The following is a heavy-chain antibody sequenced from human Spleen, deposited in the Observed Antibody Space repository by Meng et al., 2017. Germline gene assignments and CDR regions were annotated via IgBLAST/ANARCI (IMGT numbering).Heavy chain of an antibody. Sequence: QVQLAQSGAEVKTPGASVKVSCKASGYTFNSYGISWVRQAPGQGLEWMGWINAYNGDTNYAQKLQGRVTMTTDTSTSTAYMELRSLTSDDTAVYYCARLFTGNWFDPWGQGTLVTVSS. CDR1: GYTFNSYG. D-gene: IGHD1-14*01. V-gene: IGHV1-18*01. J-gene: IGHJ5*02. CDR2: INAYNGDT. CDR3: ARLFTGNWFDP.